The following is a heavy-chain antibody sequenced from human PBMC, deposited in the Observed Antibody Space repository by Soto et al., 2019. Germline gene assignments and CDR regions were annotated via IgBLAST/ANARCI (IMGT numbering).Heavy chain of an antibody. Sequence: QVQLVESGGGVVQPGRSLRLSCAASGFTFSSYAMHWVRQAPGKGLEWVAVISYDGSNKYYADSVKGRFTISRDNSKNTLYLQMNSLRAEDTAVYCCARDVLDSSGYYPLNYWGQGTLVTVSS. V-gene: IGHV3-30-3*01. D-gene: IGHD3-22*01. CDR2: ISYDGSNK. CDR1: GFTFSSYA. J-gene: IGHJ4*02. CDR3: ARDVLDSSGYYPLNY.